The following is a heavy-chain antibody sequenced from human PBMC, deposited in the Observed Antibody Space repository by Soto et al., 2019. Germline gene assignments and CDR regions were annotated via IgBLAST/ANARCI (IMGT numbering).Heavy chain of an antibody. CDR2: IYYSGST. CDR3: ARLTLGRFWYFDL. CDR1: GGSISSYY. Sequence: QVQLQESGPGLVKPSETLSLTCTVSGGSISSYYWSWIRQPPGKGLEWIGYIYYSGSTNYNPSLKSRVTISVDTSQNQFSLTLSSVTAAETAVYYCARLTLGRFWYFDLWGRGTLVTVSS. J-gene: IGHJ2*01. V-gene: IGHV4-59*01. D-gene: IGHD7-27*01.